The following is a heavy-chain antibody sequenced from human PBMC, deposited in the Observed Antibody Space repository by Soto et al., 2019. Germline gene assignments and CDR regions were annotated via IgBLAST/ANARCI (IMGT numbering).Heavy chain of an antibody. CDR1: GGSFSGYY. CDR3: ARGGNYYGSGTITHYNWFDP. CDR2: INHSGST. J-gene: IGHJ5*02. V-gene: IGHV4-34*01. D-gene: IGHD3-10*01. Sequence: SETLSLTCAVYGGSFSGYYWSWIRQPPGKGLEWIGEINHSGSTNYNPSLKSRVTISVDTSKNQFSLKLSSVTAADTAVYYCARGGNYYGSGTITHYNWFDPWGQGTLVTVSS.